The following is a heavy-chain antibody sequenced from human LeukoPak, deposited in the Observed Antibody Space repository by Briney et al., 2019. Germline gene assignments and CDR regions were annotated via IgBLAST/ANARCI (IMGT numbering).Heavy chain of an antibody. Sequence: SETLSLTCTVSGGSISSSSYYWGWIRQPPGKGLEWIGSIYYSGSTYYNPSLKSRVTISVDTSKNQFSLKLSSVTAADTAVYYCARVGMTTVTSFDYWGQGTLVTVSS. J-gene: IGHJ4*02. CDR2: IYYSGST. V-gene: IGHV4-39*01. CDR3: ARVGMTTVTSFDY. D-gene: IGHD4-17*01. CDR1: GGSISSSSYY.